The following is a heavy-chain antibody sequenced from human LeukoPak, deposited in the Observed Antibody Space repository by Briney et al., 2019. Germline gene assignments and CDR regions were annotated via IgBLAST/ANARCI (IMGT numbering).Heavy chain of an antibody. D-gene: IGHD6-13*01. J-gene: IGHJ6*03. Sequence: GGSLRLSCAASGFTFSSYAMSWVRQAPGKGLEWVSAISGSGGSTYYADSVKGRFTISRDNSKNTLYLQMNSLRAEDTAVSYCAKDRIADGYMDVWGKGTTVTVSS. V-gene: IGHV3-23*01. CDR3: AKDRIADGYMDV. CDR1: GFTFSSYA. CDR2: ISGSGGST.